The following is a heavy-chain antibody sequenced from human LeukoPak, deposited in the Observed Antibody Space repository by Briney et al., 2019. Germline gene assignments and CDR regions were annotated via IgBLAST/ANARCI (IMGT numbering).Heavy chain of an antibody. J-gene: IGHJ6*02. V-gene: IGHV3-33*01. CDR2: IWYDGSYK. CDR3: ARLPPQRNNCSGGSCPLYYYYGMDV. D-gene: IGHD2-15*01. Sequence: GGSLRLSCAASGFTFSSYGMLWVRQAPGKGLEWVAVIWYDGSYKYFADSVKGRFTISRDNSKNTLYLQMNSLRAEDTAVYYCARLPPQRNNCSGGSCPLYYYYGMDVWGQGTTVTVTS. CDR1: GFTFSSYG.